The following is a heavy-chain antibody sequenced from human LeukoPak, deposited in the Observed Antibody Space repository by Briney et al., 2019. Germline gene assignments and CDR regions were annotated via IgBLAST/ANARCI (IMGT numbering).Heavy chain of an antibody. Sequence: GASVKVSCKASGYTFTSYYMHWVRQAPGHGLEWMGIINPSAGSTAYAQKFQGRVTMSRDTSTSTVYMDLSSLRSEDTAVYYCARQKVEWELLPLSAFDIWGQGTMVTVSS. CDR3: ARQKVEWELLPLSAFDI. CDR1: GYTFTSYY. V-gene: IGHV1-46*01. J-gene: IGHJ3*02. D-gene: IGHD1-26*01. CDR2: INPSAGST.